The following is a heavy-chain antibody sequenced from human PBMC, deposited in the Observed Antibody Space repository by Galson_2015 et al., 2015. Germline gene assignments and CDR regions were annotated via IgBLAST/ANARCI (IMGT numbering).Heavy chain of an antibody. CDR1: GFNFSDYY. CDR3: ARANRYYYDSSVYFFDWYFDL. CDR2: ISSSGSTI. D-gene: IGHD3-22*01. V-gene: IGHV3-11*01. Sequence: SLRLSCAASGFNFSDYYMSWIRQAPGMGPEWVSYISSSGSTIYYADSVRGRFTISRDNAKNSLYLQMNSLRAEDTAVYYCARANRYYYDSSVYFFDWYFDLWGRGTLVTVSS. J-gene: IGHJ2*01.